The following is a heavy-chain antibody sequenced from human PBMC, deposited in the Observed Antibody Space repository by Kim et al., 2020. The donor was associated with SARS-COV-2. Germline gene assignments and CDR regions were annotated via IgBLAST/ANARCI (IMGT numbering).Heavy chain of an antibody. CDR2: ISSSSSYI. J-gene: IGHJ4*02. V-gene: IGHV3-21*01. Sequence: GGSLRLSCAASGFTFSSYSMNWVRQAPGKGLEWVSSISSSSSYIYYADSVKGRFTISIDNAKNSLYLQMNSLRAEDTAVYYCARAGHSGSYSYWGQGTLVTVSS. CDR3: ARAGHSGSYSY. D-gene: IGHD1-26*01. CDR1: GFTFSSYS.